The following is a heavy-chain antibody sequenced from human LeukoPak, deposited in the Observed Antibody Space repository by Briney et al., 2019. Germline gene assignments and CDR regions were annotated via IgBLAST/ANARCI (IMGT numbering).Heavy chain of an antibody. D-gene: IGHD3-10*01. V-gene: IGHV3-33*08. CDR2: IWYDGSNK. CDR1: GFTFSSYG. Sequence: QPGGSLRLSCAASGFTFSSYGMHWVRQAPGKGLEWVAVIWYDGSNKYYADSVKGRFTISRDNSKNTLYLQMNSLRAEDTAVYYCARDESMVRGVIIYWGQGTLVTVSS. J-gene: IGHJ4*02. CDR3: ARDESMVRGVIIY.